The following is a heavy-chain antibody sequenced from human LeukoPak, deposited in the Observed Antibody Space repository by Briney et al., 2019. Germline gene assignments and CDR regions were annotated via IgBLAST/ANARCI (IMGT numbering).Heavy chain of an antibody. J-gene: IGHJ4*02. Sequence: PSAPLSLTGTVSGGSISSYYWSWIRQPPGKGLEWIGYIYSSGSTNYNPSLKSRITISVYTSKNQFSLKLSYVTAADTAVYYCARFAYCGGHCWYYFDYWGQGSLVTVSS. CDR1: GGSISSYY. V-gene: IGHV4-59*01. CDR3: ARFAYCGGHCWYYFDY. D-gene: IGHD2-21*02. CDR2: IYSSGST.